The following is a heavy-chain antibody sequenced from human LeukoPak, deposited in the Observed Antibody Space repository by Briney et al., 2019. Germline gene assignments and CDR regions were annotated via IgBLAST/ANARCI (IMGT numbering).Heavy chain of an antibody. J-gene: IGHJ4*02. D-gene: IGHD5-12*01. CDR1: GFTFGSYA. V-gene: IGHV3-23*01. Sequence: GGSLRLSCAASGFTFGSYAMSWVRQAPGKGLEWVSGISANGRITYYGDSLKGRFNISRDNSKTTVYLQMHSLRVEDTAIYYCAKGGYSGYRPLTFFDSWGQGTLVSVSS. CDR3: AKGGYSGYRPLTFFDS. CDR2: ISANGRIT.